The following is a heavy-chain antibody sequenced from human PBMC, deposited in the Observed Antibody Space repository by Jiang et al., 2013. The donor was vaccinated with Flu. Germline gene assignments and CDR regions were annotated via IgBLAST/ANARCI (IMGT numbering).Heavy chain of an antibody. CDR3: ATSRDAYNYYFVY. V-gene: IGHV1-46*03. D-gene: IGHD5-24*01. CDR1: GYPFTTYY. J-gene: IGHJ4*02. CDR2: INPSGGGA. Sequence: QLVESGAEVRRPGASVRVSCTASGYPFTTYYLHWLRRAPGQGLEWMGVINPSGGGAGYAQKFRGRVTMTRDTSTTTVYMELSSLNSDDTATYYCATSRDAYNYYFVYWGQGTLVTVSS.